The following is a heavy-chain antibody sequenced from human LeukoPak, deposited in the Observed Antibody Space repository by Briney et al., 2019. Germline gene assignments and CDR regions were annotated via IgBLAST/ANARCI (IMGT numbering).Heavy chain of an antibody. CDR1: GYTFTSYG. CDR2: ISAYNGNT. J-gene: IGHJ3*02. CDR3: ARDIPSIVVVVAASTPDAFDI. V-gene: IGHV1-18*01. D-gene: IGHD2-15*01. Sequence: ASVKVSCKASGYTFTSYGISWVRQAPGQGLEWMGWISAYNGNTNYAQKLQGRVTMTTDTSTSTAYMELRSLRSDDTAVYYCARDIPSIVVVVAASTPDAFDIWGQGTMVTVSS.